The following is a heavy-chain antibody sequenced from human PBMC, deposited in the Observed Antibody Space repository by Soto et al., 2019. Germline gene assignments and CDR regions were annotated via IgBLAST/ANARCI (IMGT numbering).Heavy chain of an antibody. V-gene: IGHV3-66*01. CDR3: ASGEWLSTISFDY. CDR1: GFTVSSNY. J-gene: IGHJ4*02. D-gene: IGHD3-3*01. CDR2: IYSGGST. Sequence: EVQLVESGGGLVQPGGSLRLSCAASGFTVSSNYMSWVRQAPGKGLEWVSVIYSGGSTYYADSVKGRFTISRDNSKNTLYLQMNSLGAEDTAVYYCASGEWLSTISFDYWGQGTLVTVSS.